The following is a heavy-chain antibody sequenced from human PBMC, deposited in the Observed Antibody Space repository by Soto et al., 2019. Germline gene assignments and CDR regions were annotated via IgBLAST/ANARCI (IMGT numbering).Heavy chain of an antibody. J-gene: IGHJ5*01. D-gene: IGHD2-21*01. CDR3: TRRRHTRRSPGLDIPAQPLLRSGHS. V-gene: IGHV4-59*08. Sequence: PEKGLEWIGYIYYSGSTNYNPSLKSRVTISVDTSKNQFSLKLTSVTAADTVVFFSTRRRHTRRSPGLDIPAQPLLRSGHS. CDR2: IYYSGST.